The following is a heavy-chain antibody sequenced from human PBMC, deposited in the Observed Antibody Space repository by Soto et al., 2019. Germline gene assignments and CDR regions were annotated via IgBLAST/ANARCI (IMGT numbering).Heavy chain of an antibody. CDR2: IIPIFGTA. J-gene: IGHJ6*02. CDR3: ARDLVEMATITYYYYYGMDV. V-gene: IGHV1-69*06. D-gene: IGHD5-12*01. Sequence: GGSVKVSCKASGGTFSSYAISWVRQAPGQGLEWMGGIIPIFGTANYAQKFQGRVTITADKSTSTAYMELSSLRSEDTAVYYCARDLVEMATITYYYYYGMDVWGQGTTVTVSS. CDR1: GGTFSSYA.